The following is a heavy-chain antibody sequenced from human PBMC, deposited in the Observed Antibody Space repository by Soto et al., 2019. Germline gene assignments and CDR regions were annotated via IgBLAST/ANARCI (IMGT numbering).Heavy chain of an antibody. Sequence: SETLSLTCAVYGGSFSGYYWSWIRQPPGKGLEWIGEINHSGSTNYNPSLKSRVTISVDTSKNQFSLKLSSVTAADTAVYYCAREGNADKRTTDYWGQGTLVTVSS. CDR2: INHSGST. J-gene: IGHJ4*02. CDR3: AREGNADKRTTDY. D-gene: IGHD1-1*01. V-gene: IGHV4-34*01. CDR1: GGSFSGYY.